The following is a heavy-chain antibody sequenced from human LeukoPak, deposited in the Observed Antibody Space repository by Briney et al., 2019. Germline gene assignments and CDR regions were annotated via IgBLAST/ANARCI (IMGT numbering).Heavy chain of an antibody. Sequence: SDTLSLTCAVSGDSVSGSFWWSWVRQPPHKGLEWIGEIHHSGSSNYNPSLESRVIISLDGSKNLLSLEFSSVTAADTAVYYCVRHSGWYFGYWGQGPLVTVSS. V-gene: IGHV4-4*02. CDR3: VRHSGWYFGY. CDR1: GDSVSGSFW. CDR2: IHHSGSS. J-gene: IGHJ4*02. D-gene: IGHD6-19*01.